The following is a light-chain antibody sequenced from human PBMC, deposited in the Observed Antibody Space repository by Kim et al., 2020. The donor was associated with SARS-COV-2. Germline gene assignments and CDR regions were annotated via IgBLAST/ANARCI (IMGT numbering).Light chain of an antibody. J-gene: IGKJ2*04. Sequence: LSPGERATLSCRASQSVDISLAWYQQKPGQAPRLRIYDASNRATGIPARFSGSGSGTDFTLTISSLEPEDFAVYYCQQRSIWPPGSFGQGTKLEI. V-gene: IGKV3-11*01. CDR3: QQRSIWPPGS. CDR2: DAS. CDR1: QSVDIS.